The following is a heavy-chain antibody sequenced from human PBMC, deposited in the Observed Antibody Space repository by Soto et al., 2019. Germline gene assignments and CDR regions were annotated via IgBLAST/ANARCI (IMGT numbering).Heavy chain of an antibody. D-gene: IGHD2-15*01. CDR2: IDPSDSYT. V-gene: IGHV5-10-1*01. Sequence: PGESLKISCKCSGYSFTSYWISLVRQMPGKGLEWMGRIDPSDSYTNYSPSFQGHVTISADKSISTAYLQWSSLKASDTAMYYCARHGGYCSGGSCYSPSYYYYGMDVWGQGTTVTVSS. CDR1: GYSFTSYW. J-gene: IGHJ6*02. CDR3: ARHGGYCSGGSCYSPSYYYYGMDV.